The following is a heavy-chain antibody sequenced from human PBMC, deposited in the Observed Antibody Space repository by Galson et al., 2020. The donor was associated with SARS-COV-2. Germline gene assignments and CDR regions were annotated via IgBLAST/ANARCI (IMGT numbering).Heavy chain of an antibody. V-gene: IGHV3-48*01. Sequence: GGSLRLSCAASGFTFSSYSMNWVRQAPGKGLEWVSYISSSSTIYYADSVKGRFTISRDNAKNSLYLQMNSLRAEDTAVYYCARGYYDSSGYYHWFDPWGQGTLVTVSS. D-gene: IGHD3-22*01. CDR1: GFTFSSYS. J-gene: IGHJ5*02. CDR3: ARGYYDSSGYYHWFDP. CDR2: ISSSSTI.